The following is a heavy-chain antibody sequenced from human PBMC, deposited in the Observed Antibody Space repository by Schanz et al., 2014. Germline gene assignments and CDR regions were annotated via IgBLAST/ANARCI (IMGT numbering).Heavy chain of an antibody. CDR2: INGGGETT. V-gene: IGHV3-11*01. J-gene: IGHJ6*02. Sequence: VQLMESGGGLVKPGGSLRLSCAASGFTMRNEWMSWVRQAPGKGLEWVSYINGGGETTYYADSVRGRFTISRDNAKNSLFLQMNSLRAEDTAKYYCARGNYGMDVWGQGTTVTVSS. CDR1: GFTMRNEW. CDR3: ARGNYGMDV.